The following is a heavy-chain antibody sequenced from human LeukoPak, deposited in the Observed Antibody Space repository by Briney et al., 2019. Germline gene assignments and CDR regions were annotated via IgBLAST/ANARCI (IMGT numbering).Heavy chain of an antibody. CDR1: GGSIFSYY. V-gene: IGHV4-59*01. D-gene: IGHD3-3*01. J-gene: IGHJ4*02. CDR2: IYSSGNT. CDR3: ARQFWSGYPRFDY. Sequence: SETLSLTCSVSGGSIFSYYWIWIRQPPGKGLEWIGNIYSSGNTNYNPSLKSRVTISVDTSKNQFSLKLSSVTAADTAVYYCARQFWSGYPRFDYWGQGNLVTVSS.